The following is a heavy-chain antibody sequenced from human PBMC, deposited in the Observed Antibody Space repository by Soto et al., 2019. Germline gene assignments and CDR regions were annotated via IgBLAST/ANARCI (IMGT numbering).Heavy chain of an antibody. Sequence: EVQLVESGGGLVQPGGSLRLSCAASGFTFSHYWMHWVRQVPGKGLLWVSRINGDGTHTSYADFVKGRFTISRDNAKHTLLLQMNRLSAEDTAVYYCARDFTTAGTPGDYFDYWGQGTLLTVSS. V-gene: IGHV3-74*01. J-gene: IGHJ4*02. CDR1: GFTFSHYW. D-gene: IGHD4-17*01. CDR2: INGDGTHT. CDR3: ARDFTTAGTPGDYFDY.